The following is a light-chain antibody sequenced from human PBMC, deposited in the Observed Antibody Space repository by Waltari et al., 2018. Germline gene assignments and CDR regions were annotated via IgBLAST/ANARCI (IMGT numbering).Light chain of an antibody. V-gene: IGLV2-14*03. Sequence: QSALTQPASVFGSLGQSVTIPCTGTATDTGGHAPVSLYPHHSGKAPKLLFFAVSKRPSEISARFSASKSGNTASLSISGLQTEDEADYHCTSYTSKNTFIFGGGTRLTVL. CDR2: AVS. J-gene: IGLJ2*01. CDR1: ATDTGGHAP. CDR3: TSYTSKNTFI.